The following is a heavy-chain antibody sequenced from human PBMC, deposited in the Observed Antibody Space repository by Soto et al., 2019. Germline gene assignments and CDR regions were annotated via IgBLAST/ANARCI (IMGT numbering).Heavy chain of an antibody. CDR3: TGLWFGEIYNY. Sequence: EVELVESGGGLVKPGGSLTLSCAASGFSFKNAWMNWVRQAPGKGLEWVGRIKNKNDGGTTDYAAFVKGRFTISRDASENTLYLHMNGLKTEYTGVYFCTGLWFGEIYNYWGQGSLVTVSS. CDR2: IKNKNDGGTT. CDR1: GFSFKNAW. J-gene: IGHJ4*01. D-gene: IGHD3-10*01. V-gene: IGHV3-15*07.